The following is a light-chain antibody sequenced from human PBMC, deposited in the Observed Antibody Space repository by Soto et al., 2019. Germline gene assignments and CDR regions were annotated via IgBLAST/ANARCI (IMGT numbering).Light chain of an antibody. J-gene: IGLJ1*01. Sequence: QSALTQPASASGSPGQSITISCTGTSSDVGGYNYVSWYQQHPGKAPKLMIYDVSNRPSGVSNRFSGSKSGNTASLTISGVQAEDAADEYCSSCTRCSTRLYVFGTGTKLTVL. V-gene: IGLV2-14*01. CDR1: SSDVGGYNY. CDR2: DVS. CDR3: SSCTRCSTRLYV.